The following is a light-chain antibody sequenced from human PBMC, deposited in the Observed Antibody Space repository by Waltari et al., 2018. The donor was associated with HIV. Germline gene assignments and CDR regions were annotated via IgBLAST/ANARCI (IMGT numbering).Light chain of an antibody. CDR1: SRDVAGYNY. CDR2: DVS. V-gene: IGLV2-14*03. Sequence: QSALTQPASVSGSPGQSITISCTGTSRDVAGYNYVSWYQQHPGKAPKLMIYDVSNRPSGVSNRFSGSKSGNTASLTISGLQAEDEADYYCSSYTSSSTRVFGTGTKVTVL. J-gene: IGLJ1*01. CDR3: SSYTSSSTRV.